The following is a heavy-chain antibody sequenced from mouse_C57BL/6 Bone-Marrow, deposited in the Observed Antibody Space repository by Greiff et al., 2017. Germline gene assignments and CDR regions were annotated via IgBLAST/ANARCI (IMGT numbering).Heavy chain of an antibody. CDR1: GYSITSCYY. CDR3: ARCLMTTRRDFNY. Sequence: ESGPGLVKPSQSLSLTCSVTGYSITSCYYWNWIRQFPGNKREWMGYISYDGSNNYNPSLKNRISITRETSKNQFFLKLNSVTTEDTATYNCARCLMTTRRDFNYWGQSTTLTGSS. D-gene: IGHD1-1*01. V-gene: IGHV3-6*01. CDR2: ISYDGSN. J-gene: IGHJ2*01.